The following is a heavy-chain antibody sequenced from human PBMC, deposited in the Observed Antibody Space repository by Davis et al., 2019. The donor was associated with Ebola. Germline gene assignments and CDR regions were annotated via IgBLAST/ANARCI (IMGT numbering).Heavy chain of an antibody. D-gene: IGHD4-23*01. CDR3: TRVIDGDYDGN. Sequence: GESLKISCAASGFTFSNSAMSWVRQAPGKGLEWVSAVSGSGDTTYYADSVKGRFTISRDNAKNTLYLQMNSLRVEDTAVYYCTRVIDGDYDGNWGQGTLVTVSS. CDR1: GFTFSNSA. CDR2: VSGSGDTT. V-gene: IGHV3-23*01. J-gene: IGHJ4*02.